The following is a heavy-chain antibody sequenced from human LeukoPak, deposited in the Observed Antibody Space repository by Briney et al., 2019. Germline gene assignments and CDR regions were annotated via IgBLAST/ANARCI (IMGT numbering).Heavy chain of an antibody. CDR2: VYYSGTT. D-gene: IGHD3-22*01. CDR1: GGSISSGSYY. CDR3: ASLDSSGYLY. J-gene: IGHJ4*02. Sequence: PSETLSLTCNVSGGSISSGSYYWGWIRQPPGKGLEWIGSVYYSGTTYYNPSFKSRITISVDTSKNQFSLKVSSVTATDTAVYYCASLDSSGYLYWGQGTLVTVSS. V-gene: IGHV4-39*01.